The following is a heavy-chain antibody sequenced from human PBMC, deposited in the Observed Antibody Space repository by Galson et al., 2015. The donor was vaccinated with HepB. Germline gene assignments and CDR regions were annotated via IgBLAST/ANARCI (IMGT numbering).Heavy chain of an antibody. Sequence: SVKVSCKASGFTFTSSAVQWVRQARGQRLEWIGWIVVGSGNTNYAQKFQERVTITRDMSTSTAYMELSSLRSEDTAVYYCAAEGIVGATFGFDYWGQGTLVTVSS. D-gene: IGHD1-26*01. V-gene: IGHV1-58*01. CDR3: AAEGIVGATFGFDY. J-gene: IGHJ4*02. CDR1: GFTFTSSA. CDR2: IVVGSGNT.